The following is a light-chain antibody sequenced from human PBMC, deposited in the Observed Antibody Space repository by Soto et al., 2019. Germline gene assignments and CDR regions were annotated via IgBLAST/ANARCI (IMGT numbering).Light chain of an antibody. V-gene: IGLV2-14*01. Sequence: QSALTQPASVSGSPGQSITISCTGSSRDIGGYNYVSWYQQHPGKAPKLLIYEVSNRPSGVSDRFSGSKSGDTASLTISGLQAEDEADYYCSSFRDTTSRDGRIFGGGTKLTVL. CDR3: SSFRDTTSRDGRI. J-gene: IGLJ2*01. CDR2: EVS. CDR1: SRDIGGYNY.